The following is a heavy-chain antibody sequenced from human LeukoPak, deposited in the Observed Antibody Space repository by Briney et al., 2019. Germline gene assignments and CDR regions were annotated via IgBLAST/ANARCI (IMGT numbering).Heavy chain of an antibody. Sequence: GGSLRLSCAASGFTFSSYAMSWVRQAPGKGLEWVSAISGSGGSTYYADSVRGRFTISRDNSKNTLYLQMNSLRAEDTAVYYCAKDSTNYVWGSYRPYFDYWGQGTLVTVSS. J-gene: IGHJ4*02. CDR2: ISGSGGST. D-gene: IGHD3-16*02. V-gene: IGHV3-23*01. CDR3: AKDSTNYVWGSYRPYFDY. CDR1: GFTFSSYA.